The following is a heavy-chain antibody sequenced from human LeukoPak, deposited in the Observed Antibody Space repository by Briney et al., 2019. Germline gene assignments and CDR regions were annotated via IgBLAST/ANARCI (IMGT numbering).Heavy chain of an antibody. CDR3: ARGRVVAINY. CDR2: INHSGST. J-gene: IGHJ4*02. Sequence: PSETLSLTCAVHGGSFSGYYWSWSRQPPGKGLEWIGEINHSGSTNYNPSLKSRVTISVDTSKNQFSLKLSSVTAADTAVYYCARGRVVAINYWGQGTLVTVSS. D-gene: IGHD5-12*01. CDR1: GGSFSGYY. V-gene: IGHV4-34*01.